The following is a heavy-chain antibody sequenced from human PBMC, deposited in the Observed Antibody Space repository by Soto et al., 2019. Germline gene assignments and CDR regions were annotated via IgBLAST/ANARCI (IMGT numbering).Heavy chain of an antibody. V-gene: IGHV3-74*01. Sequence: GGSLRLSCVASGFSFSTYWMHWVRQVPGKGPEWVSRINGDETITNYADPVKGRFTISRDNAKNTLYLQMSSLTAEDTAIYYCARDTPLAPTAPVNCFDHWGQGTLVTVSS. CDR3: ARDTPLAPTAPVNCFDH. J-gene: IGHJ5*02. D-gene: IGHD3-3*02. CDR1: GFSFSTYW. CDR2: INGDETIT.